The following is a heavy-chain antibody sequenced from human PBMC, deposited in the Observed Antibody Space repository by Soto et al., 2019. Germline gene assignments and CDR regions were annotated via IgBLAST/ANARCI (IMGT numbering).Heavy chain of an antibody. Sequence: QLQLQESGPGLVKPSETLSLTCTVSGGSISSSSYYWGWIRQPPGKGLEWIGSIYYSGSTYYNPSLKSRVTISGDTSKNQFALKLSSVTAADTAVYYCASSYGDYVSFWGQGTLVTVSS. J-gene: IGHJ4*02. CDR2: IYYSGST. CDR3: ASSYGDYVSF. D-gene: IGHD4-17*01. V-gene: IGHV4-39*01. CDR1: GGSISSSSYY.